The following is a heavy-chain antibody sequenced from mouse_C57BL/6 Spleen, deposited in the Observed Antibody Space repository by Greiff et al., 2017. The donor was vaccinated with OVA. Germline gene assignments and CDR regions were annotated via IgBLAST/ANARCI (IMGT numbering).Heavy chain of an antibody. D-gene: IGHD1-1*01. CDR3: TRDYGSIYSYWYFYV. J-gene: IGHJ1*03. CDR2: IDPETGGT. Sequence: LVESGAELVRPGASVTLSCKASGYTFTDYEMHWVKQTPVHGLEWIGAIDPETGGTAYNQKFKGKAILTADKSSSTAYMELRSLTSEDSAVYYCTRDYGSIYSYWYFYVWGTGTTVTVSS. CDR1: GYTFTDYE. V-gene: IGHV1-15*01.